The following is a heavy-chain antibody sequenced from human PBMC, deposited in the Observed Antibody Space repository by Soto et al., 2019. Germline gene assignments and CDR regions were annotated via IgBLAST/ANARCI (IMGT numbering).Heavy chain of an antibody. D-gene: IGHD4-17*01. Sequence: PGGSLRLSCAASGFTFSSYGMHWVRQAPGKGLEWVAVISYDGSNKYYADSMKGRFTISRDNSKNTLYLQMNSLRAEDTAVYYCAKDPYGDYYYGMDVWGQGTTVTVSS. V-gene: IGHV3-30*18. CDR3: AKDPYGDYYYGMDV. CDR2: ISYDGSNK. CDR1: GFTFSSYG. J-gene: IGHJ6*02.